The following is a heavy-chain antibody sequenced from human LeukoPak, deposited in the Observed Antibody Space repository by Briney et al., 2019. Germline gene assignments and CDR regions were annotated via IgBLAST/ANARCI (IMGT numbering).Heavy chain of an antibody. V-gene: IGHV3-23*01. D-gene: IGHD7-27*01. CDR2: ITTGDGNT. CDR3: AKDGGLWVSAHWGDS. Sequence: GGSLRLSCTASGFTFSSYAMTWVRQAPGKGLKWVSTITTGDGNTYYADSVKGRFTVSRDDSKNTLYLQMNSLRAEDTAVYYCAKDGGLWVSAHWGDSWGRGTLVTVSS. CDR1: GFTFSSYA. J-gene: IGHJ4*02.